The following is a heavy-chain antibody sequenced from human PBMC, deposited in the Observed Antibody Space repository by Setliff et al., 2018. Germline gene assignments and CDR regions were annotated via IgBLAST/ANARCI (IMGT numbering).Heavy chain of an antibody. V-gene: IGHV4-39*01. J-gene: IGHJ6*04. D-gene: IGHD3-16*01. CDR1: GASITNINYY. Sequence: SETLSLTCTVSGASITNINYYWGLTRQPPGKGLEWIGSIFYSGRTFYNPSLKSRVTISVDTSKNQFSLTLSSVTAADTAVYYCARLPNYVWGSPVDYWGKGTTVTVSS. CDR2: IFYSGRT. CDR3: ARLPNYVWGSPVDY.